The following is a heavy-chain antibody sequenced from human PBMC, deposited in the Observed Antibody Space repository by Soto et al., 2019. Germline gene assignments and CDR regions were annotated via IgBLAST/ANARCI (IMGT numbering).Heavy chain of an antibody. CDR2: IWYDGSNK. Sequence: QVLLVESGGGVVQPGRSLRLSCAASGFSFSSYGMHWVRQAPGKGLEWVVAIWYDGSNKYYAESVKGRFTISRDNSKNTLYLQMNSLRAEDTAVYYCAREHLVSYYCDYWGQGTLVTVSS. CDR1: GFSFSSYG. D-gene: IGHD1-26*01. V-gene: IGHV3-33*01. CDR3: AREHLVSYYCDY. J-gene: IGHJ4*02.